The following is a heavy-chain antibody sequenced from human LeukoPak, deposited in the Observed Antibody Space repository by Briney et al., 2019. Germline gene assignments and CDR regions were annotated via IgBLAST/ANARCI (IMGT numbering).Heavy chain of an antibody. CDR2: XXVGSGNT. CDR1: GFTFTSSA. V-gene: IGHV1-58*02. D-gene: IGHD3-22*01. J-gene: IGHJ4*02. CDR3: AADSYYYDSSGYYHDFDY. Sequence: ASVKVSCKASGFTFTSSAMQWVRQARGQRLEWIGWXXVGSGNTNYAQKFQERVTITRDMSTSTAYMELSSLRSEDTAVYYCAADSYYYDSSGYYHDFDYWGQGTLVTVSS.